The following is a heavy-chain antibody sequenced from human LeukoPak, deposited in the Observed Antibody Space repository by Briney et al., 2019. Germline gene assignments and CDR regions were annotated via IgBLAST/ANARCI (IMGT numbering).Heavy chain of an antibody. CDR3: ARVGATGTADY. V-gene: IGHV3-11*03. Sequence: GGSLRLSCAAFGFTISDYYMSWIRQAPGKGLEWVSYISKSGSDTNFADSVKGRFTISRDNAKNSLYLQMSSLRAEDTAVYYCARVGATGTADYWGQGTLVTVSS. D-gene: IGHD1-1*01. CDR1: GFTISDYY. CDR2: ISKSGSDT. J-gene: IGHJ4*02.